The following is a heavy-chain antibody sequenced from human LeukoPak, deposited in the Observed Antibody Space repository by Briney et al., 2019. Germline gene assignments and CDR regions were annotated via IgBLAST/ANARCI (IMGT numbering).Heavy chain of an antibody. CDR2: IYIDGSST. D-gene: IGHD3-10*01. Sequence: GGSLRLSCAASGFTFSTYWMHWVRQAPGKGLVWVSRIYIDGSSTNYADSVKGRFTISRDNAKNTLYLQMNSLRAENTAVYYCARDGSGVRGVIIPFDYWGQGTLVTVSS. CDR3: ARDGSGVRGVIIPFDY. CDR1: GFTFSTYW. J-gene: IGHJ4*02. V-gene: IGHV3-74*01.